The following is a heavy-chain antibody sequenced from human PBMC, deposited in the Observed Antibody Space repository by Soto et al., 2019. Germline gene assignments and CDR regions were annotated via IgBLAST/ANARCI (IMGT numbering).Heavy chain of an antibody. V-gene: IGHV1-18*01. Sequence: QVQLVQSGAEVKKPGASVKVSCKASGYTFTSYGISWVRQAPGQGLEWMGWISAYNGNTNYAQKLQGRVTMTTDTXXSTAYMELRSLRSDDTAVHYCARSSSGPPPDVFDIWGQGTLVTVSS. CDR1: GYTFTSYG. D-gene: IGHD6-19*01. CDR2: ISAYNGNT. J-gene: IGHJ3*02. CDR3: ARSSSGPPPDVFDI.